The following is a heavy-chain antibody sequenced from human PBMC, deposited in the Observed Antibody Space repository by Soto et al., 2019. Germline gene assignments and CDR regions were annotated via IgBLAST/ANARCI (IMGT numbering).Heavy chain of an antibody. D-gene: IGHD2-21*02. CDR3: TRPNQGDYAFDI. Sequence: SETLSLTCSVSGGSISSGGYYWSWIRQHPGKGLEWIGYIYNSGSTVYNPSLKSRLTISVDTSKNQVLLKLNSVTAADTAMYYCTRPNQGDYAFDIWGQGTMVTVSS. CDR2: IYNSGST. CDR1: GGSISSGGYY. V-gene: IGHV4-61*08. J-gene: IGHJ3*02.